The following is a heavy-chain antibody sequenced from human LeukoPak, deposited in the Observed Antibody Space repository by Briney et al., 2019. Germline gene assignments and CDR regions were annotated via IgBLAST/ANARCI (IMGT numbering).Heavy chain of an antibody. CDR1: GFTFSSYW. D-gene: IGHD3-3*01. CDR3: AKPEHYDFWSGYPLGY. V-gene: IGHV3-74*01. J-gene: IGHJ4*02. Sequence: PGGSLRLSSAASGFTFSSYWIHWVRQAPGKGLVWVSRINSDGSSTSYADSVKGRFTISRDNAKNTLYLQMNSLRAEDTAVYYCAKPEHYDFWSGYPLGYWGQGTLVTVSS. CDR2: INSDGSST.